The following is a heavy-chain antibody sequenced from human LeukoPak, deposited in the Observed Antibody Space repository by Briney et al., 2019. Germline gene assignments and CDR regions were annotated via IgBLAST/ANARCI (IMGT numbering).Heavy chain of an antibody. CDR2: IYYSGST. J-gene: IGHJ4*02. Sequence: SETLSLTCTVSGGSISSSSYYWGWIRQPPGKGLEWIGSIYYSGSTYYNPSLKSRVTISVDTSKNQFSLKLSSVTAADTAVYYCARESHDSSGWYGGDYWGQGTLVTVSS. CDR1: GGSISSSSYY. CDR3: ARESHDSSGWYGGDY. D-gene: IGHD6-19*01. V-gene: IGHV4-39*07.